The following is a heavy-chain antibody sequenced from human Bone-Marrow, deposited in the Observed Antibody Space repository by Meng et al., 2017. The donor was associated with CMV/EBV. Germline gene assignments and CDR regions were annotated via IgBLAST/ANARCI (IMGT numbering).Heavy chain of an antibody. Sequence: GGSLRLSCAASGFTFDDYTMHWVRQAPGKGLEWVSLISWDGGSTYYADSVKGRFTISRDNSKNSLYLQMNSLRTEDTALYYCAKDMEYNWNYIGAFDIWGQGTRVTVSS. CDR3: AKDMEYNWNYIGAFDI. D-gene: IGHD1-7*01. J-gene: IGHJ3*02. CDR2: ISWDGGST. CDR1: GFTFDDYT. V-gene: IGHV3-43*01.